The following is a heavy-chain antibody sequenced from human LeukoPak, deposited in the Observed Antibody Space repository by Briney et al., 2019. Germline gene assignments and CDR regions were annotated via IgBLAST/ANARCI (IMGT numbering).Heavy chain of an antibody. Sequence: GGSLRLSCATSGFSFSSHAMAWVRHAPGKGLEWVSVISGSGGTTFYTDSVKGRFTISRDSSKNTLNLQMRSLRADDTALYYCAKTFFFDNSGYYLDPWGQGTLVTVSS. D-gene: IGHD3-22*01. CDR1: GFSFSSHA. CDR3: AKTFFFDNSGYYLDP. CDR2: ISGSGGTT. V-gene: IGHV3-23*01. J-gene: IGHJ5*02.